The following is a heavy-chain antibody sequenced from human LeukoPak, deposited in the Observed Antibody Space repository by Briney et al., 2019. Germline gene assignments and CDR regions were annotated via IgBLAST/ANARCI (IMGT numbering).Heavy chain of an antibody. Sequence: GGSLRLSCAASGFTFSSYSMNWVRQAPGKGLQWVSSITYGSTYIYYADSVKGRFTISRDHSKNTLYLEMNSLRVEDTAVYYCARDVWSRGSKFFDLWGQGTLVTVSS. CDR1: GFTFSSYS. CDR2: ITYGSTYI. D-gene: IGHD1-1*01. CDR3: ARDVWSRGSKFFDL. J-gene: IGHJ4*02. V-gene: IGHV3-21*01.